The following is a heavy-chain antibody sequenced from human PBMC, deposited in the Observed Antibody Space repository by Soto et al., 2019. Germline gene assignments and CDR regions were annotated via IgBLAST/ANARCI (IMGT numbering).Heavy chain of an antibody. CDR3: ARGYSSSSWRVFDY. V-gene: IGHV1-2*02. CDR1: GYTFSGYF. CDR2: MNPNSGGT. J-gene: IGHJ4*02. D-gene: IGHD6-13*01. Sequence: QVQLGQSGADVKKPGASVKVSCKTSGYTFSGYFMHWLRQAPGQGLEWMGWMNPNSGGTDYAQNFQGRVSLTWDTSISTAYMELSRLRSDDTAIYYCARGYSSSSWRVFDYWGQGAVVSVSS.